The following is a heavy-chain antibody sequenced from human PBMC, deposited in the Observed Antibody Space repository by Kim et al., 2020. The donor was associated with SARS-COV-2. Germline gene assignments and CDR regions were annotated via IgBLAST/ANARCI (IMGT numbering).Heavy chain of an antibody. V-gene: IGHV4-34*01. CDR3: ASGRSEAPLKDNWLDP. Sequence: SETLSLTCAVYGGSFSGYYWSWVRQPPGKGLEWIGEINHSGSTNYNPSLKSRVTITVDTSKNQFSLKLSSVTAADTAGYYCASGRSEAPLKDNWLDPWGQGTMVTVSS. J-gene: IGHJ5*02. CDR1: GGSFSGYY. CDR2: INHSGST.